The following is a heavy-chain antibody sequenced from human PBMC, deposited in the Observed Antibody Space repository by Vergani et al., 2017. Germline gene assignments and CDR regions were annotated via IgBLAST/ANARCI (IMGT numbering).Heavy chain of an antibody. D-gene: IGHD3-22*01. Sequence: QVQLVQSGAEVKKPGASVKVSCKASGYTFTSYAMHWVRQAPGQRLEWMVWIHAGNGNTKYSQKFQGRVTITRDTSAITAYMELSSLRSEDTAVYYCARVKSSIVAPAGAFDYWGQGTLVTVSS. CDR3: ARVKSSIVAPAGAFDY. CDR1: GYTFTSYA. J-gene: IGHJ4*02. V-gene: IGHV1-3*01. CDR2: IHAGNGNT.